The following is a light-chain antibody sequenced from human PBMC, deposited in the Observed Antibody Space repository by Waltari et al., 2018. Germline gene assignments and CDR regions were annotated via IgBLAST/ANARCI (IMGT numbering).Light chain of an antibody. CDR3: QQSYITPWT. CDR1: QSISSY. J-gene: IGKJ1*01. V-gene: IGKV1-39*01. CDR2: ASS. Sequence: DIQMTQSPSSLSASVGDRVTITCRASQSISSYLNWYQQKPGKAPKLLLYASSSLRSGVPSRFSGSGSGTDFTLTISSLQPEDFATYYCQQSYITPWTFGQGTKVEFK.